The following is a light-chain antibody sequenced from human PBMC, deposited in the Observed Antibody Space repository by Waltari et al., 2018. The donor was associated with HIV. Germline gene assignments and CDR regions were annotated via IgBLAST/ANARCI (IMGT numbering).Light chain of an antibody. J-gene: IGKJ1*01. CDR3: QQYLSIPWT. Sequence: DIVMTQSPDSLPVSLGARATIHCQSRQSVLSLSSYRDYLGWYQQKPGQPPELLIYWASTRESGVPDRFSGRGSGTDVTLTISNLQAEDVAVYYCQQYLSIPWTFGQGTRVEIK. CDR2: WAS. CDR1: QSVLSLSSYRDY. V-gene: IGKV4-1*01.